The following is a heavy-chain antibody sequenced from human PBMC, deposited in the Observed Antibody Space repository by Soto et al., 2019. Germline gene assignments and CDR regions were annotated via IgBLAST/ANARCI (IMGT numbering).Heavy chain of an antibody. CDR1: GFNFSTYG. J-gene: IGHJ4*01. CDR2: IWFDGSNK. D-gene: IGHD3-22*01. V-gene: IGHV3-33*01. Sequence: PGGSLRLSCAASGFNFSTYGMHWVRQAPGKGLEWVANIWFDGSNKCYADSFQGRFTISRDNSKGTLYLQMSSLRAEDTAMYYCARQGDYFESGGYYRHFDSWGHGTLVTVS. CDR3: ARQGDYFESGGYYRHFDS.